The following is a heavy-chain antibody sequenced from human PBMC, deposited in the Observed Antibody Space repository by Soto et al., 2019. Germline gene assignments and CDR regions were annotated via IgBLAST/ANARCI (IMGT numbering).Heavy chain of an antibody. D-gene: IGHD4-17*01. J-gene: IGHJ4*02. CDR2: IYYSGST. Sequence: PSETLSLTCTVSGGSISSYYWSWIRQPPGKGLEWIGYIYYSGSTNYNPSLKSRVTISVDTSKNQFSLKLSSVTAADTAVYYCARYGEKSGYYFDDWGQGTLVTVSS. CDR3: ARYGEKSGYYFDD. CDR1: GGSISSYY. V-gene: IGHV4-59*01.